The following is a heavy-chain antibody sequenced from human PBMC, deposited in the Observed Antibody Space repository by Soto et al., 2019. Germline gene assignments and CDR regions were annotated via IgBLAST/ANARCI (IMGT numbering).Heavy chain of an antibody. Sequence: GGSLRLSCSASGFTSDDYAMHWVRQVPGKGLEWVSGISWNSGTIDYADAVKGRFTISRDNAKSSLYLQMNSLRGEDTALYYCAMGPQQVYGDKYYYYYMDVWGKGTTVTVSS. V-gene: IGHV3-9*02. CDR2: ISWNSGTI. J-gene: IGHJ6*03. CDR1: GFTSDDYA. D-gene: IGHD3-10*01. CDR3: AMGPQQVYGDKYYYYYMDV.